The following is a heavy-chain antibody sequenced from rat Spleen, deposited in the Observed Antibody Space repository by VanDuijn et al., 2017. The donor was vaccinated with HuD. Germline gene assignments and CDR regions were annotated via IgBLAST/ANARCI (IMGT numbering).Heavy chain of an antibody. Sequence: EVQLVESGGGLVQPGRSLKLSCAASGFTFSNYYMAWVRQAPTKGLEWVAYISTGGGSTYYRDSVKGRFTISRDNAKSTLYLQMDSLRSEDTATYYCARQLSPYWYFDFWGPGTMVTVSS. CDR3: ARQLSPYWYFDF. CDR2: ISTGGGST. V-gene: IGHV5-25*01. CDR1: GFTFSNYY. J-gene: IGHJ1*01. D-gene: IGHD3-8*01.